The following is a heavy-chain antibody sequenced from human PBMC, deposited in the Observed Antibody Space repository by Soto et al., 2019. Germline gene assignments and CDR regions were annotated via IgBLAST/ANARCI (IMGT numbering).Heavy chain of an antibody. CDR3: ASDEGGVATARFDD. D-gene: IGHD3-3*01. V-gene: IGHV4-4*07. Sequence: XETLSVPFTVAWGSISRCYWSWIRQPAGKGLEWIGRIYTSGSTNYNPSLKSRVTMSVDTSKNQFSLKLSSVTAADTAVYYCASDEGGVATARFDDWGQGTLVTFSS. CDR2: IYTSGST. CDR1: WGSISRCY. J-gene: IGHJ4*02.